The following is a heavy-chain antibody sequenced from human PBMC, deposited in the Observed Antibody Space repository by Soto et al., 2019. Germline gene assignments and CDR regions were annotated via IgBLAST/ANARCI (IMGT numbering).Heavy chain of an antibody. D-gene: IGHD6-19*01. V-gene: IGHV4-59*01. CDR3: ARRYSSGWYGWLDP. Sequence: SETLSLTCSVSGASISSNYWSWIRQPPGKGLEWIGHIYYSGSTNYNPSLKSRVTISIDTSKKQFSLKLSSVTAADTAVYYCARRYSSGWYGWLDPWGQGTLVT. J-gene: IGHJ5*02. CDR1: GASISSNY. CDR2: IYYSGST.